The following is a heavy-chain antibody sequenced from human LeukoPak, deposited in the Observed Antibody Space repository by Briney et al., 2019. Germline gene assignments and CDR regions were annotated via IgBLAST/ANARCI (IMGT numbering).Heavy chain of an antibody. CDR3: ARVGVYSSGWYGTPGNWFDP. D-gene: IGHD6-19*01. J-gene: IGHJ5*02. V-gene: IGHV1-2*02. Sequence: ASVKVSCKASGYTFTGYNMHWVREAPGQGLEWMGWVNPNSGDTNYAQKLQGRVTMTRDTSISTAYMELSRMRSDDTGVYYCARVGVYSSGWYGTPGNWFDPWGQGTLVTVSS. CDR1: GYTFTGYN. CDR2: VNPNSGDT.